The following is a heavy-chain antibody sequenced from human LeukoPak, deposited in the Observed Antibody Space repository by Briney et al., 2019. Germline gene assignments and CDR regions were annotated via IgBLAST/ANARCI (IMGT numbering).Heavy chain of an antibody. D-gene: IGHD3-10*01. J-gene: IGHJ4*02. Sequence: PGGSLRLSCAASGFTFSDYYMSWIRQAPGKGLEWVAVIWNDGSNKYYADSVKGRFTISRDNSKNTLYLQMNSLRAEDTAVYSCARASGPFDYWGQGTLVTASS. CDR1: GFTFSDYY. CDR2: IWNDGSNK. CDR3: ARASGPFDY. V-gene: IGHV3-33*08.